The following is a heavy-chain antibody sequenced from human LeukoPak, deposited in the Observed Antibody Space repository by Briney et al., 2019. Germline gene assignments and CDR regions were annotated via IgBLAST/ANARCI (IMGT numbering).Heavy chain of an antibody. J-gene: IGHJ4*02. Sequence: SETLSLTCDVYSGSFSGNYWSWIRQPPGKGLEWIGEINHSGSTNYNPSLKSRVTISVDTSKNQFSLKLSSVTAADTAVYYCARGGGYYDSSGYYYVYWGQGTLVTVSS. V-gene: IGHV4-34*01. CDR3: ARGGGYYDSSGYYYVY. D-gene: IGHD3-22*01. CDR2: INHSGST. CDR1: SGSFSGNY.